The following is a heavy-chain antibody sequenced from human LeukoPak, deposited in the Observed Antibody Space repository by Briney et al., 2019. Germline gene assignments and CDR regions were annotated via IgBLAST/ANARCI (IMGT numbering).Heavy chain of an antibody. V-gene: IGHV5-51*01. CDR3: ARRPSFYYDGSGAFDI. D-gene: IGHD3-22*01. CDR1: GYSFTTYW. J-gene: IGHJ3*02. Sequence: GESLKISCKGSGYSFTTYWIGWVRQMPGKGPEWMGIIYPGDSDPRYSPSFQGQVTFSADKSISTAYLQWSSLKASDTAMYYCARRPSFYYDGSGAFDIWGQGTMVTVSS. CDR2: IYPGDSDP.